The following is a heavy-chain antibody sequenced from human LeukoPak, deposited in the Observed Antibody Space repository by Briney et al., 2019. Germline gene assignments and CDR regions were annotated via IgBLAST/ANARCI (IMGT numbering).Heavy chain of an antibody. V-gene: IGHV3-33*06. J-gene: IGHJ4*02. CDR2: IWYDGNNK. D-gene: IGHD4-17*01. CDR3: AKDSYGDYDKRGINYFHY. CDR1: GFSFSSYG. Sequence: PGRSLRLSCAASGFSFSSYGMHWVRQAPGKGLEWVAVIWYDGNNKYYADSVKGRFTISRDNSKNTLYLQMNSMRAEDTAVYYCAKDSYGDYDKRGINYFHYWGQGTLVTVPS.